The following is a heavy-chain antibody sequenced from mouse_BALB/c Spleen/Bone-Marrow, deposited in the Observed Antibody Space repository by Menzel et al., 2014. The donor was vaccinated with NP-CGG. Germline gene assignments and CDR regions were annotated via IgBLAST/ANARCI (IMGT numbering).Heavy chain of an antibody. CDR2: IRNKANGYTT. D-gene: IGHD1-1*01. CDR1: GFTFTDYY. CDR3: ARDRNYDINWYFDV. Sequence: EVNVVESGGGLVRPGGSLRLSCATSGFTFTDYYMSWVRQPPGKALEWLGFIRNKANGYTTEYSASVKGRFTISRDNSQSILYLQMNILRTEDSATYYCARDRNYDINWYFDVWGAGTTVTVSS. J-gene: IGHJ1*01. V-gene: IGHV7-3*02.